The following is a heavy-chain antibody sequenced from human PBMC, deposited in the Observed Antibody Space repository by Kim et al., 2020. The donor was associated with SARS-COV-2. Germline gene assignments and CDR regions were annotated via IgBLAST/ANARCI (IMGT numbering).Heavy chain of an antibody. CDR2: IYHSGST. Sequence: SETLSLTCAVSGGSISSGGYSWSWIRQPPGKGLEWIGYIYHSGSTYYNPSLKSRVTISVDRSKNQFSLKLSSVTAADTAVYYCARGYYYDRALGAFDIWGQGTMVTVSS. V-gene: IGHV4-30-2*01. J-gene: IGHJ3*02. CDR1: GGSISSGGYS. D-gene: IGHD3-22*01. CDR3: ARGYYYDRALGAFDI.